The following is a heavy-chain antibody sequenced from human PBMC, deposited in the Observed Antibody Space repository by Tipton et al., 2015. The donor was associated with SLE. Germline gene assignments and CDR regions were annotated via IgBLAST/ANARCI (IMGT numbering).Heavy chain of an antibody. CDR2: ITSSGDYT. CDR1: RFTFSNYA. D-gene: IGHD1-26*01. J-gene: IGHJ4*02. Sequence: SLRLSCAASRFTFSNYAMSWVRQAPGKGLEWVSTITSSGDYTYYADSVKGRFTISRDNSKNTLFLQMSSLRANDTAVYYCAKALVTATRYFDSWGQGTLVTVSS. V-gene: IGHV3-23*01. CDR3: AKALVTATRYFDS.